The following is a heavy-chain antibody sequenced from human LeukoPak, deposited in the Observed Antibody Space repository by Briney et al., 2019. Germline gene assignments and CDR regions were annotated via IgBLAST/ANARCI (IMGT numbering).Heavy chain of an antibody. CDR1: GFTFSSYA. Sequence: PGGSLRLSCAASGFTFSSYAMSWVRQAPGNGLEWVSAISGSGGSTYYADSVKGRFTISRDNSKNTLYLQMNSLRAEDTAVYYCANLQVEQYYYDSSGPPYYFDYWGQGTLVTVSS. CDR3: ANLQVEQYYYDSSGPPYYFDY. D-gene: IGHD3-22*01. V-gene: IGHV3-23*01. CDR2: ISGSGGST. J-gene: IGHJ4*02.